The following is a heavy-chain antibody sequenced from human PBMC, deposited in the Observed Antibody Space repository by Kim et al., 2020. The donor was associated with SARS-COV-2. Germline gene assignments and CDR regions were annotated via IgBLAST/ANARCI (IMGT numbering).Heavy chain of an antibody. D-gene: IGHD6-19*01. V-gene: IGHV3-66*02. CDR2: IYSGGST. J-gene: IGHJ6*02. Sequence: GGSLRLSCAASGFTVSSNYMSWVRQAPGKGLEWVSVIYSGGSTYYADSVKGRFTISRDNSKNTLYLQMNSLRAEDTAVYYCARDRDYSSGWPRVMDVWGQGTTVTVSS. CDR3: ARDRDYSSGWPRVMDV. CDR1: GFTVSSNY.